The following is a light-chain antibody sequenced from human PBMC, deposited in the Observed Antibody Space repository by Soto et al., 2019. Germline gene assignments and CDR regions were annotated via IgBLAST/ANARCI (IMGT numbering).Light chain of an antibody. CDR2: GAS. J-gene: IGKJ1*01. V-gene: IGKV3-20*01. CDR3: QQYGSSSWT. CDR1: QSISSSY. Sequence: DTVLTQSPCTLSLSPGQRATLSCRASQSISSSYLAWYQQRPGQAPRLLIYGASSRATGIPDRFSGSGSGTEFTLTISRLEPEDFAVYYCQQYGSSSWTFGQGTKVNIK.